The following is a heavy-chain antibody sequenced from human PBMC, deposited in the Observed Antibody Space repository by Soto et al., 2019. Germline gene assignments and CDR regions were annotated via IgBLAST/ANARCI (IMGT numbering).Heavy chain of an antibody. J-gene: IGHJ6*02. CDR2: IYPGDSDT. Sequence: GESLKISCKGSGYSFTSYWIGWVRQMPGKGLEWMGIIYPGDSDTRYSPSFQGQVTISADKSISTAYLQWSSLKASDTAMYYCARDLGYCSGGSCYYYYGMDVWGQGTTVTVSS. CDR3: ARDLGYCSGGSCYYYYGMDV. CDR1: GYSFTSYW. D-gene: IGHD2-15*01. V-gene: IGHV5-51*01.